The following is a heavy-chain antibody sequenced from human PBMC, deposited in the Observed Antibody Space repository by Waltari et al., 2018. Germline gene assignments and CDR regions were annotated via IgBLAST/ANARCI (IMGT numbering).Heavy chain of an antibody. Sequence: EVQLVQSGAEVKKPGESLKISCKGSGYSFTSYWIGWVRQMPGKGLEWMGISYPGDSDTRYSPSFQGQVTISADKSISTAYMELNRLISDDSAMYYCATAPDAFQIINWGQGTLVTVSS. J-gene: IGHJ4*02. V-gene: IGHV5-51*01. CDR2: SYPGDSDT. CDR3: ATAPDAFQIIN. CDR1: GYSFTSYW. D-gene: IGHD2-2*01.